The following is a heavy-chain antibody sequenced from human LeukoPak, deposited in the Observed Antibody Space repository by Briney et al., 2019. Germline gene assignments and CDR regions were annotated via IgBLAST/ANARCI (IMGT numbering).Heavy chain of an antibody. J-gene: IGHJ4*02. CDR3: ARRTGDTRFCSRFSCFLPDY. D-gene: IGHD2-2*01. CDR2: ISNGGTE. CDR1: GFTFSSYG. Sequence: QPGGSLRLSCAAPGFTFSSYGMHWVRQAPGKGLEWVASISNGGTEFYADSVKGRFAISRDTSTNTLSLQMNSLRAEDTAVYFCARRTGDTRFCSRFSCFLPDYWGQGTLVTVSS. V-gene: IGHV3-30*06.